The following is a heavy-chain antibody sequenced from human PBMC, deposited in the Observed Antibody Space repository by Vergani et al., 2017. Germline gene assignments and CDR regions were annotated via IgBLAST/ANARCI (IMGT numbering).Heavy chain of an antibody. J-gene: IGHJ5*02. CDR3: TRVGLGIVATLVDP. V-gene: IGHV3-49*03. CDR2: IRSKAYGGTT. D-gene: IGHD5-12*01. CDR1: GFTFGDYA. Sequence: EVQLVESGGGLVQPGRSLRLPCTASGFTFGDYAMSWFRQAPGKGLEWVGFIRSKAYGGTTEYAASVKGRFTISRDDSKSIAYLQMNSLKTEDTAVYYCTRVGLGIVATLVDPWRQGTLVTVSS.